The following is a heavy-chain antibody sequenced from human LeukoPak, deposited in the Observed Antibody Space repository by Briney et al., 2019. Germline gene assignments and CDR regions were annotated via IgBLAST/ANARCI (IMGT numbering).Heavy chain of an antibody. CDR1: GYTFTSYD. CDR3: ARGFDGYYDSSGLFDY. V-gene: IGHV1-8*01. D-gene: IGHD3-22*01. Sequence: ASVKVSCKASGYTFTSYDINWVRQATGQGLEWMGWVNPNSGNTGYAQKFQGRVTMTRNTSISTAYMELSSLRSEDTAVYYCARGFDGYYDSSGLFDYWGQGTLVTVSS. CDR2: VNPNSGNT. J-gene: IGHJ4*02.